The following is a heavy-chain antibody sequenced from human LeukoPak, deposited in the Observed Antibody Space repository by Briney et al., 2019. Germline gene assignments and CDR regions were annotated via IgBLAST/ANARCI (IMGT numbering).Heavy chain of an antibody. J-gene: IGHJ6*03. V-gene: IGHV1-2*02. CDR1: GYTFTGYY. CDR3: ARDRDSNFFYYYYMDA. Sequence: ASVKVSCKASGYTFTGYYMHWVRQAPGQGLEWMGWINPNSGGTNYAQKFQGRVTMTRDTSISTAYMELSRLRSDDTAVYYCARDRDSNFFYYYYMDAWGKGTTVTVSS. D-gene: IGHD4-11*01. CDR2: INPNSGGT.